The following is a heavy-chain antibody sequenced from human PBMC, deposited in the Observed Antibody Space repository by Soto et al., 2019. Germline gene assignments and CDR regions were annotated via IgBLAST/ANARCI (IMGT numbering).Heavy chain of an antibody. D-gene: IGHD2-2*01. CDR1: GGSFSGYY. J-gene: IGHJ6*03. CDR3: ARGGYCSSTSCKTRIYYYYYMDV. V-gene: IGHV4-34*01. Sequence: SETLSLTCAVYGGSFSGYYWSWIRQPPGKGLEWIGEINHSGSTNYNPSLKSRVTISVDTSKNQFSLKLSSVTAADTAVYYCARGGYCSSTSCKTRIYYYYYMDVWGKGTTVTVSS. CDR2: INHSGST.